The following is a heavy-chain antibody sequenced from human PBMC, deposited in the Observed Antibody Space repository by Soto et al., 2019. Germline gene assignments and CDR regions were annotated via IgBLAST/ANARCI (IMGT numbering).Heavy chain of an antibody. CDR2: ISSNGDST. J-gene: IGHJ4*02. V-gene: IGHV3-64D*06. CDR1: GFTFSSYV. CDR3: VKTGRFGQLVPSDY. D-gene: IGHD6-6*01. Sequence: GSLRLSCSASGFTFSSYVMYWVLQAPGKGLEFVSVISSNGDSTYYADSVKGRFTISRDNSKSTLFLQMSSLRTDDTAVYHCVKTGRFGQLVPSDYWGQGTLVTVSS.